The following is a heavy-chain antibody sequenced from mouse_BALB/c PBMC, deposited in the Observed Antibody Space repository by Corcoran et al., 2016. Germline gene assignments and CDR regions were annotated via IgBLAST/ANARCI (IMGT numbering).Heavy chain of an antibody. J-gene: IGHJ2*01. V-gene: IGHV1S136*01. CDR2: INPYNDGT. CDR3: ARDYYGSSHYFDY. CDR1: GYTFTSYV. D-gene: IGHD1-1*01. Sequence: EVQLQQSGPELVKHGASVKMSCKASGYTFTSYVMHWVKQKPGQGLEWIGYINPYNDGTKYNEKFKGKATLTSDKSSSTAYMELSSLTSEDSAVYYCARDYYGSSHYFDYWGQGTTLTVSS.